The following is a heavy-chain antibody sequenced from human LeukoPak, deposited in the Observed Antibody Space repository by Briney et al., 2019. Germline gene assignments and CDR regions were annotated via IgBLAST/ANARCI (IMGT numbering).Heavy chain of an antibody. CDR1: GGSISSSSYY. Sequence: SETLPLTCTVSGGSISSSSYYWGWIRQPPGKGLEWIGSIYYSGSTYYNPSLKSRVTISVDTSKNQFSLKLSSVTAADTAVYYCARLGPPPNYDFWSGYPPPDWFDPWGQGTLVTVSS. V-gene: IGHV4-39*01. CDR3: ARLGPPPNYDFWSGYPPPDWFDP. J-gene: IGHJ5*02. CDR2: IYYSGST. D-gene: IGHD3-3*01.